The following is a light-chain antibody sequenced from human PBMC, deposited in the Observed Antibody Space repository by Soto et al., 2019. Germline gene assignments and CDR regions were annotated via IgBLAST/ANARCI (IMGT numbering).Light chain of an antibody. J-gene: IGLJ2*01. CDR2: DVS. V-gene: IGLV2-14*01. CDR1: SSDVGGYNY. CDR3: GSYTSSSSPLV. Sequence: QSALTQPASVSGSPGQSITISCTGTSSDVGGYNYVSWYQQHPGKAPKLMIYDVSNRPSGVSNRFAGYKSGNTASLTISGLQADDGADYYCGSYTSSSSPLVFGGRTKLTVL.